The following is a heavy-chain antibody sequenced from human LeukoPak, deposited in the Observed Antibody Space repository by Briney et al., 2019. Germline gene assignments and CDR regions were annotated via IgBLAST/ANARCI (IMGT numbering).Heavy chain of an antibody. J-gene: IGHJ3*02. CDR3: ARGVITMSFSADAFDI. Sequence: PSQTLSLTCTVFGGSISSGGYYWSWIRQHPGKGLEWIGYIYYSGSTYYNPSLKSRVTISVDTSKNQFSLKLSSVTAADTAVYYCARGVITMSFSADAFDIWGQGTMVTVSS. CDR2: IYYSGST. V-gene: IGHV4-31*03. CDR1: GGSISSGGYY. D-gene: IGHD3-10*02.